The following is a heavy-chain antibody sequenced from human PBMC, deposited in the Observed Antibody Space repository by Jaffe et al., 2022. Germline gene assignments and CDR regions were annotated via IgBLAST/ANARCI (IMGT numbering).Heavy chain of an antibody. CDR2: MNPNSGNT. D-gene: IGHD3-22*01. Sequence: QVQLVQSGAEVKKPGASVKVSCKASGYTFTSYDINWVRQATGQGLEWMGWMNPNSGNTGYAQKFQGRVTMTRNTSISTAYMELSSLRSEDTAVYYCARGGAGVYYDYMRIINWFDPWGQGTLVTVSS. CDR1: GYTFTSYD. CDR3: ARGGAGVYYDYMRIINWFDP. V-gene: IGHV1-8*01. J-gene: IGHJ5*02.